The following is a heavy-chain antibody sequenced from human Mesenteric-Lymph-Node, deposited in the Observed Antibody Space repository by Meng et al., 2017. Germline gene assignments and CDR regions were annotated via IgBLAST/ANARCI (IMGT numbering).Heavy chain of an antibody. CDR1: GYTFTGYY. V-gene: IGHV1-2*02. Sequence: ASVKVSCKASGYTFTGYYMHWVRQAPGQGLEWMGWINPNSGGTNYAQKFQGRVTMTRDTSISTAYMELSRLRSDDTAVYYCARDITGDGLAYFDFWDQGTLVTVSS. CDR2: INPNSGGT. CDR3: ARDITGDGLAYFDF. J-gene: IGHJ4*02. D-gene: IGHD5-24*01.